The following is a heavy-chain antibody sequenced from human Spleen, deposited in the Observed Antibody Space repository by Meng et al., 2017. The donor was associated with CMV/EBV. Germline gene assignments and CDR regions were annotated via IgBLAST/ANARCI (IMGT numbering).Heavy chain of an antibody. V-gene: IGHV3-53*01. J-gene: IGHJ6*02. CDR2: VSFGGGT. CDR3: AKEGRGSGSSYYYYGMDV. CDR1: GFTVNSNF. D-gene: IGHD3-10*01. Sequence: GESLKISCAASGFTVNSNFMTWVRHAPGMGLEWVAIVSFGGGTYYADSVKGRFTISRDNSKNTLYLQMNSLRAEDTAVYYCAKEGRGSGSSYYYYGMDVWGQGTTVTVSS.